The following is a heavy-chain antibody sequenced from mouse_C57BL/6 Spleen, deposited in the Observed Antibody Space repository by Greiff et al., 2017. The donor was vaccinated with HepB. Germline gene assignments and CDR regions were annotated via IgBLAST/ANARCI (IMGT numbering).Heavy chain of an antibody. Sequence: VQLQQPGAELVMPGASVKLSCKASGYTFTSYWMHWVKQRPGQGLEWIGEIDPSDSYTNYNQKFKGKSTLTVDKSSSTAYMQLSSLTSEDSAVYYCARIYYSNYGFAYWGQGTLVTVSA. CDR1: GYTFTSYW. CDR3: ARIYYSNYGFAY. D-gene: IGHD2-5*01. CDR2: IDPSDSYT. J-gene: IGHJ3*01. V-gene: IGHV1-69*01.